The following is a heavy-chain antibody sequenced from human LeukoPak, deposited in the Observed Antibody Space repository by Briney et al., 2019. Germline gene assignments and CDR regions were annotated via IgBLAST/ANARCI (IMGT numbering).Heavy chain of an antibody. D-gene: IGHD3-10*01. V-gene: IGHV3-30*02. CDR2: IRYDGSNK. J-gene: IGHJ6*04. Sequence: GGSLRLSCAASGFTFSSYGMHWVRQAPGKGLEWVAFIRYDGSNKYYADSVKGRFTISRDNSKNTLYLQMSSLKTEDTAVYYCAKLWFGELGVWGKGTTVTISS. CDR3: AKLWFGELGV. CDR1: GFTFSSYG.